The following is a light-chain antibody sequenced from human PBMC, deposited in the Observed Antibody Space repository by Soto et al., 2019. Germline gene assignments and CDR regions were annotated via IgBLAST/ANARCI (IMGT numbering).Light chain of an antibody. CDR1: STDVGGYNY. CDR3: CSYAGSYTYV. CDR2: DVS. J-gene: IGLJ1*01. Sequence: ALTQPRSVSGSPGQSVAISCTGTSTDVGGYNYVSWYQHHPGKAPRFMIYDVSKRPSGVPDRFSGSKSGNTASLTISGLQAEDEADYYCCSYAGSYTYVFGTGTKLTVL. V-gene: IGLV2-11*01.